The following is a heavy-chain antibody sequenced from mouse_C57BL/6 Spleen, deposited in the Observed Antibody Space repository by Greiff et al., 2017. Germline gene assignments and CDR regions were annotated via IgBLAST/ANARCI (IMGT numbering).Heavy chain of an antibody. CDR1: GYTFTGYW. Sequence: VKLVESGAELMKPGASVKLSCKATGYTFTGYWIEWVKQRPGHGLEWIGEILPGSGSTNYNEKFKGKATFTADTSSNTAYMQLSSLTTEDSAIYYCARPPIYYYGSSPYAMDYWGQGTSVTVSS. D-gene: IGHD1-1*01. J-gene: IGHJ4*01. CDR3: ARPPIYYYGSSPYAMDY. V-gene: IGHV1-9*01. CDR2: ILPGSGST.